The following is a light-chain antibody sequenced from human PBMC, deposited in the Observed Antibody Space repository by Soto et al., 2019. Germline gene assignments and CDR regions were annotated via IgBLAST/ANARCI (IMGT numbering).Light chain of an antibody. J-gene: IGLJ2*01. CDR1: GGHSSYA. CDR2: LNSDGSH. CDR3: QTWGTGIVL. V-gene: IGLV4-69*01. Sequence: QLVLTQSPSASASLGASVKLTCTLSGGHSSYAIAWHQQQPEKGPRYLMKLNSDGSHSKGDGIPDRFSGSSSGAERYLTISSLQSEDEADYYCQTWGTGIVLFGGGTKLTVL.